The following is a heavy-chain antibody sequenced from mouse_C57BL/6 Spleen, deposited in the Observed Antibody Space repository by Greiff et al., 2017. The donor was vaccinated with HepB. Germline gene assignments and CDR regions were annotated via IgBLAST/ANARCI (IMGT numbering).Heavy chain of an antibody. J-gene: IGHJ3*01. Sequence: EVMLVESGGGLVKPGGSLKLSCAASGFTFSDYGMHWVRQAPEKGLEWVAYISSGSSTLYSADTVKGRFTISRDNAKNTLFLQMTSLRSEDTAMYYCARPPPIYYGYDWFAYWGHGTLVTVSA. V-gene: IGHV5-17*01. CDR2: ISSGSSTL. CDR3: ARPPPIYYGYDWFAY. D-gene: IGHD2-2*01. CDR1: GFTFSDYG.